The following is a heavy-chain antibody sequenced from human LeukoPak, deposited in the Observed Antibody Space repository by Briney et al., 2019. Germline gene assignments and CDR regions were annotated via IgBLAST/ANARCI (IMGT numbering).Heavy chain of an antibody. V-gene: IGHV3-49*04. CDR2: IRSKAYGGTT. J-gene: IGHJ6*03. Sequence: GGSLRLSCTASGFTFGDYAMSWVRQAPGRGGEGVGFIRSKAYGGTTEYAASVKGRFTISRDDSKSIAYLQMNSLKTEDTAVYYCTRSIGGPPEDYYYYMDVWGKGTTVTVSS. CDR3: TRSIGGPPEDYYYYMDV. CDR1: GFTFGDYA. D-gene: IGHD3-16*01.